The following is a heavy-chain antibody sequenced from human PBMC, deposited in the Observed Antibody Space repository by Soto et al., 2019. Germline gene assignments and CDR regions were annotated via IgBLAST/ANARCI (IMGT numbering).Heavy chain of an antibody. CDR1: GFSLSNARMG. CDR3: ARGYDFWSGYYIPSYYYYYMDV. D-gene: IGHD3-3*01. V-gene: IGHV2-26*01. Sequence: QVTLKESGPVLVKPTEPLTLTCTVSGFSLSNARMGVSWIRQPPGKALEWLAHIFSNDEKSYSTSLNSRLTISKDTSKSQVVLTMTNMDPVDTATYYCARGYDFWSGYYIPSYYYYYMDVWGKGTTVTVSS. J-gene: IGHJ6*03. CDR2: IFSNDEK.